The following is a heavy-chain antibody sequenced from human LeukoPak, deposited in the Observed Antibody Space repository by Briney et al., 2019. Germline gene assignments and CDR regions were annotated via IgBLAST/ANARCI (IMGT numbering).Heavy chain of an antibody. J-gene: IGHJ6*03. CDR1: GFTFSSYT. CDR2: ISSSSSYI. V-gene: IGHV3-21*01. D-gene: IGHD6-13*01. Sequence: GGSLRLSCAASGFTFSSYTMKWVRQAPGKGLEWVSSISSSSSYIYYADSVKGRFTISRDNAKNSLFLQMNSLRAEDTAVYYCARGIAAAGGYYYYYMDVWGKGTTVTVSS. CDR3: ARGIAAAGGYYYYYMDV.